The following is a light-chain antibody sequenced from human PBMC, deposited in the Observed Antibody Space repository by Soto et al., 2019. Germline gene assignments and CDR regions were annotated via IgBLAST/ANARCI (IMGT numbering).Light chain of an antibody. CDR3: QSYDSSLSGSYV. V-gene: IGLV1-40*01. Sequence: QSVLTQPPSVSGAPGQRVTISCTGSSSNIGAGYDVHWYQQLPGTAPKLLIYGNSNRPSGVPDRFSGSKSGTSASLAITGFQVEVEADYYCQSYDSSLSGSYVFGTGTKFTAL. CDR2: GNS. CDR1: SSNIGAGYD. J-gene: IGLJ1*01.